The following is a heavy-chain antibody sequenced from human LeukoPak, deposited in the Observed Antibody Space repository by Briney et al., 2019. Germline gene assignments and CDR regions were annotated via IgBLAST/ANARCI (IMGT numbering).Heavy chain of an antibody. CDR3: ARRDYCTSTTCYESYNWFDP. Sequence: SETLSLTCAVYGGSFSGYYWSWIRQPPGKGLEWIGEINHSGSANYSPPLKRRVTISVDTSNNQFSLKLSSVTAADTAVYYCARRDYCTSTTCYESYNWFDPWGQGTLVTVSS. J-gene: IGHJ5*02. D-gene: IGHD2-2*01. CDR1: GGSFSGYY. V-gene: IGHV4-34*01. CDR2: INHSGSA.